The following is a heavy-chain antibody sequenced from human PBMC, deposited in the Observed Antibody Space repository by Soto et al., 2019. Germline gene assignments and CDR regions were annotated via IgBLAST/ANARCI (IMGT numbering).Heavy chain of an antibody. V-gene: IGHV3-73*02. Sequence: EVQLVESGGGLVQPGGTLKLSCAASDFIFSGSTMNWIRQACGKGLEWVCRITSKANSYATAYAASVKGRFTISRDDSENTAYLQMNSLTTEDTAVYYCTRLTDVSVVFDYWGQGTLGTVSS. CDR1: DFIFSGST. D-gene: IGHD2-15*01. CDR3: TRLTDVSVVFDY. CDR2: ITSKANSYAT. J-gene: IGHJ4*02.